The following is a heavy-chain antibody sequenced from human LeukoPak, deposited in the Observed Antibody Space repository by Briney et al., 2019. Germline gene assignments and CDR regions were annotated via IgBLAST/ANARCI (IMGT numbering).Heavy chain of an antibody. CDR1: GGSISSYY. CDR2: IYYSGST. D-gene: IGHD1-26*01. J-gene: IGHJ3*02. CDR3: ARGRLEAMSELLPYEAFDI. Sequence: PSETLSLTCTVSGGSISSYYWSGIRQPPGKGLEWIGYIYYSGSTNYNPSLKSRVTISEDTSKNQFSLKLSSVTAADTAVYYCARGRLEAMSELLPYEAFDIWGQGTMVTVSS. V-gene: IGHV4-59*01.